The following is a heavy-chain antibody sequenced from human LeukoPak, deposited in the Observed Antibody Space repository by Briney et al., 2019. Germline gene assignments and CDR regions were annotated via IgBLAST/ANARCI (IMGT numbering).Heavy chain of an antibody. CDR3: ARGIPSFSLFGMVIY. J-gene: IGHJ4*02. CDR2: INPNNGDT. Sequence: GASVKVSCKASGDNCPGNDRHWERKDPGQGFEWIRSINPNNGDTNYAQKFQGRVTMTRDTSVSTAFMELSTLKSDDAAVYYCARGIPSFSLFGMVIYWGQGTLLTVSS. CDR1: GDNCPGND. V-gene: IGHV1-2*02. D-gene: IGHD3-3*01.